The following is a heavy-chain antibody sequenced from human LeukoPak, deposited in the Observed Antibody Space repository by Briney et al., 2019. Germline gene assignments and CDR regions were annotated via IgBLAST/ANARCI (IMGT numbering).Heavy chain of an antibody. CDR1: GYIFTNYA. Sequence: GASVKDSCKASGYIFTNYAMHWVRQAPGQRLEWMGWINAGNGNTKYSQKFQGRVTITRDTSASTAYMELSSLRSEDTAVYYCARAFYRYDILTGYYDYYYFDYWGQGTLVTVSS. CDR2: INAGNGNT. D-gene: IGHD3-9*01. J-gene: IGHJ4*02. V-gene: IGHV1-3*01. CDR3: ARAFYRYDILTGYYDYYYFDY.